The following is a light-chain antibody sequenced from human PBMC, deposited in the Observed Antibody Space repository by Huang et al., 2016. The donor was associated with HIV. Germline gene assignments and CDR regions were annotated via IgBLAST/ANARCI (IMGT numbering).Light chain of an antibody. CDR3: QQYNDWLPYT. CDR1: QSVRSN. J-gene: IGKJ2*01. V-gene: IGKV3-15*01. CDR2: GAS. Sequence: EMVMTQSPATLSVSPGERATLSCRASQSVRSNLAWYQQKAGQAPRLLIYGASTRATGSPARFSGSGSGTEFTLTISSLQSEDFAVYYCQQYNDWLPYTFGQGTKLEIK.